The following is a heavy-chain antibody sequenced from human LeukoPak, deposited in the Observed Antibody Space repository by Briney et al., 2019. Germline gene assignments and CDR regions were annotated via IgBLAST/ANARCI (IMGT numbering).Heavy chain of an antibody. V-gene: IGHV1-46*01. Sequence: GASVKVSCKASGYTFTIYYMHWVRQAPGQGLEWMGIINPNGGSTTYAQKFQGRVTMTRDKSTSTVYMELSSLRSEDTAMYYCARLSLEVTSHDAFDSWGQGTMVTVSS. J-gene: IGHJ3*01. CDR2: INPNGGST. D-gene: IGHD4-23*01. CDR3: ARLSLEVTSHDAFDS. CDR1: GYTFTIYY.